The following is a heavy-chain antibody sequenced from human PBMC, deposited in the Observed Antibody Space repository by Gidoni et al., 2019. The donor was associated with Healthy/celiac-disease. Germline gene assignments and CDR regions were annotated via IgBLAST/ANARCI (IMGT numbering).Heavy chain of an antibody. D-gene: IGHD2-21*02. CDR2: IYPGDSDT. CDR3: ARLHLPFCDGDCYPFDY. J-gene: IGHJ4*01. Sequence: EVQLVQSGAEVKKPGESLKISCSGSGSSFSTYWIAWVRQMPGKGLEWMGIIYPGDSDTRYSPSFQGQVTISADKSISTAYLQWSSLKASDTAMYYCARLHLPFCDGDCYPFDYWGHGTLVTVSS. CDR1: GSSFSTYW. V-gene: IGHV5-51*01.